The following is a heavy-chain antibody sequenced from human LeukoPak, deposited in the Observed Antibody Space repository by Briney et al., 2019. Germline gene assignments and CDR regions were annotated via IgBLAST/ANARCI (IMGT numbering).Heavy chain of an antibody. CDR3: AKIRGGYSSSWFDY. J-gene: IGHJ5*01. CDR2: ISGSGGST. CDR1: GFTFSSYA. V-gene: IGHV3-23*01. Sequence: GGSLSLSCAASGFTFSSYAMSWVRQAPGKGLEWVSAISGSGGSTYYADSVKGRFTISRDNSKNTLYLQMNSLRAEDTAVYYCAKIRGGYSSSWFDYWGQGTLVTVSS. D-gene: IGHD6-13*01.